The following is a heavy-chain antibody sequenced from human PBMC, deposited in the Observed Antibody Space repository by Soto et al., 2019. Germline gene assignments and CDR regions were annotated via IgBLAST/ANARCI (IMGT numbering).Heavy chain of an antibody. CDR3: ARDLFDYDSSGPTDY. Sequence: GASVKVSCKASGGTFSSYAISWVRQAPGQGLEWMGGIIPIFGTANYAQKFQGRVTITADESTSTAYMELSSLRSEDTAVYYCARDLFDYDSSGPTDYWGQGTLVTVSS. V-gene: IGHV1-69*13. J-gene: IGHJ4*02. CDR2: IIPIFGTA. D-gene: IGHD3-22*01. CDR1: GGTFSSYA.